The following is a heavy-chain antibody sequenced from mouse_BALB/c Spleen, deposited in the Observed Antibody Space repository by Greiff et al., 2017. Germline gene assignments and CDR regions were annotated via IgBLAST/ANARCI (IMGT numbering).Heavy chain of an antibody. V-gene: IGHV5-6-5*01. Sequence: EVQRVESGGGLVKPGGSLKLSCAASGFTFSSYAMSWVRQTPEKRLEWVASISSGGSTYYPDSVKGRFTISRDNARNILYLQMSSLRSEDTAMYYCARGRTTVVYYYAMDYWGQGTSVTVSS. CDR1: GFTFSSYA. CDR3: ARGRTTVVYYYAMDY. J-gene: IGHJ4*01. D-gene: IGHD1-1*01. CDR2: ISSGGST.